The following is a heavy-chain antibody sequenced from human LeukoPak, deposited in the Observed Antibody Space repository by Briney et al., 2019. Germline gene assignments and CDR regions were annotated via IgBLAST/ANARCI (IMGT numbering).Heavy chain of an antibody. V-gene: IGHV1-2*02. CDR3: ARDKRYYYGSGSWYYGMDV. J-gene: IGHJ6*02. D-gene: IGHD3-10*01. CDR2: INPNSGGT. Sequence: ASVKVSCKASGYTFTGYYMPWVRQAPGQGLEWMGWINPNSGGTNYAQKFQGRVTMTRDTSISTAYMELSRLRSDDTAVYYCARDKRYYYGSGSWYYGMDVWGQGTTVTVSS. CDR1: GYTFTGYY.